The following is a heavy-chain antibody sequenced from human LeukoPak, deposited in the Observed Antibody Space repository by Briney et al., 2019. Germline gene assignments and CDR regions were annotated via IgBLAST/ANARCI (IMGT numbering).Heavy chain of an antibody. CDR1: GGSSTGYY. Sequence: PSETLSLTCAVYGGSSTGYYWTWIRQPPGKGLEWIGEINHSGSTNYKSSLKSRVTISVDTSKNQFALKLSSVTAADTAVYYCARGPPIEPDILAGYYYFDYWGQGTLVTVSS. V-gene: IGHV4-34*01. J-gene: IGHJ4*02. CDR3: ARGPPIEPDILAGYYYFDY. D-gene: IGHD3-9*01. CDR2: INHSGST.